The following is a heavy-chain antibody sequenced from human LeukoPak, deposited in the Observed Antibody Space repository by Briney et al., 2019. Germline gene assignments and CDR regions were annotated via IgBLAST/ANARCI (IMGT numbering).Heavy chain of an antibody. Sequence: PSETLSLTCTGPGGSISSYYWSWIRQPAGKGLEWIGRIYTTGSTNYNPSLKSRVTMSVDTSKNQFSLKLSSVTAADTAVYYCARDQTTVAPYDFWSGPKGYYYMDVWGKGTTVTVSS. CDR1: GGSISSYY. CDR3: ARDQTTVAPYDFWSGPKGYYYMDV. CDR2: IYTTGST. V-gene: IGHV4-4*07. J-gene: IGHJ6*03. D-gene: IGHD3-3*01.